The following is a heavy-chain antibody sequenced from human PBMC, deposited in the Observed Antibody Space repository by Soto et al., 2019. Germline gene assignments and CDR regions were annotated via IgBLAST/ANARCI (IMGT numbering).Heavy chain of an antibody. D-gene: IGHD3-10*01. CDR2: INHSGST. V-gene: IGHV4-39*01. CDR3: ARHRGGVYYYDY. CDR1: GGXITSSSYY. Sequence: PSETLSLTCTASGGXITSSSYYWGWIRQPPGKGLEWIGEINHSGSTYYNPSLESRVTISVDTSKNQFSLKLSSVTAADTAVYYCARHRGGVYYYDYWGQGTLVTVSS. J-gene: IGHJ4*02.